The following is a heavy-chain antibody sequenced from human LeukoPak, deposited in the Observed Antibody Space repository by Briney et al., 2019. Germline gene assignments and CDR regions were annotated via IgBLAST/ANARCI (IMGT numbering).Heavy chain of an antibody. CDR2: ISGSGATT. D-gene: IGHD3-22*01. J-gene: IGHJ4*02. Sequence: GGSLRLSCAASGFSFSSYAMSWVRQTPGKGLEWVSSISGSGATTYYADSVKGRFTISRDNSRNTLYLQMNSLRAEDTAVYYCAKDYLGSSGFSYYFDYWGQGTLATVSS. V-gene: IGHV3-23*01. CDR3: AKDYLGSSGFSYYFDY. CDR1: GFSFSSYA.